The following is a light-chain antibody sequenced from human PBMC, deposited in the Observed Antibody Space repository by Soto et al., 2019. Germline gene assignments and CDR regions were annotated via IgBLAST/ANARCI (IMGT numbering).Light chain of an antibody. CDR2: DVS. J-gene: IGKJ1*01. CDR3: QLYKMYSPWT. Sequence: DIQMTQSPSTVSADVGDSVTITCRASQSITTWLAWYQQRLGKAPKLLIYDVSSLQSGVPSRFSGSGSGTEFTLTISSLQPDDFVTYYCQLYKMYSPWTFGQGTKVDIK. CDR1: QSITTW. V-gene: IGKV1-5*01.